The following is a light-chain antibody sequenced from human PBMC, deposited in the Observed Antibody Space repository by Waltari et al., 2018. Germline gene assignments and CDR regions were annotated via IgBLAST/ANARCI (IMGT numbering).Light chain of an antibody. J-gene: IGLJ2*01. CDR1: RSDVGGYNR. V-gene: IGLV2-18*02. CDR2: EVS. Sequence: QSALTQPPSVSWSPGQSVTISCTGTRSDVGGYNRVSWYQQPPGTAPKLILYEVSDRPSGVPVRFSGSKSDNTASLTICGIQAEDEADYYCSSYTSSSTLVFGGGTKLTVL. CDR3: SSYTSSSTLV.